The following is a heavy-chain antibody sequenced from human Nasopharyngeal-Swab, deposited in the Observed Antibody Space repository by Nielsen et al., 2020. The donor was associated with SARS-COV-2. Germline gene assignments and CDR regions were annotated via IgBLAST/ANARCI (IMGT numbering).Heavy chain of an antibody. J-gene: IGHJ4*02. V-gene: IGHV3-30*02. CDR1: GFTFSSYA. Sequence: GESLKISCAASGFTFSSYAMNWVRQAPGKGLEWVAFIRYDGSDYYYADSVEGRFTISRDNSKNTLYLQLNSLRAEDTAVYYCARQDGSAYYYVFNYWGQGTLVTVSS. CDR3: ARQDGSAYYYVFNY. D-gene: IGHD3-22*01. CDR2: IRYDGSDY.